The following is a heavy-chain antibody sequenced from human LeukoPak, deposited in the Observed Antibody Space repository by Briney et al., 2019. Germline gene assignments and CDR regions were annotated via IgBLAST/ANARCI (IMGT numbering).Heavy chain of an antibody. V-gene: IGHV3-21*01. CDR3: AKDHYGSGRQRGSTYYFDY. D-gene: IGHD3-10*01. J-gene: IGHJ4*02. CDR1: GFTFSSYS. CDR2: ISSSSSYI. Sequence: GGSLRLSCAASGFTFSSYSMNWVRQAPGKGLEWVSSISSSSSYIYYADSVKGRFTISRDNAKNSLYLQMNSLRAEDTAVYYCAKDHYGSGRQRGSTYYFDYWGQGTLVTVSS.